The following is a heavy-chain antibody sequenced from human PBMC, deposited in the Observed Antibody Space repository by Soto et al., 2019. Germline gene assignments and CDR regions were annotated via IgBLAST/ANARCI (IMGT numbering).Heavy chain of an antibody. Sequence: SETLSLTCTVSGGSISSISYHWAWIRQPPGKGLEWIGNIDYSGSTYYNPSLKSRVTISVDRSKNQFSLKLSSVTAADTAVYYCARGQVVAAQHWGQGTLVTVSS. V-gene: IGHV4-39*07. CDR1: GGSISSISYH. CDR3: ARGQVVAAQH. CDR2: IDYSGST. J-gene: IGHJ4*02. D-gene: IGHD2-15*01.